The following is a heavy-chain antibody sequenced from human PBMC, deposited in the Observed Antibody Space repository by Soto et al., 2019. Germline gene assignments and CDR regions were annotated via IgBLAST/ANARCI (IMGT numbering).Heavy chain of an antibody. CDR1: GFTFSRYW. CDR2: IKQGGTEK. V-gene: IGHV3-7*01. D-gene: IGHD3-16*01. CDR3: ARGDTPMITGMDSFDI. J-gene: IGHJ3*02. Sequence: GGSLRLSCAASGFTFSRYWMNWVRQAPGKGSEWVANIKQGGTEKNYVDSVKGRFTISRDNARKSLYLQMDSLRAEDTAVYFCARGDTPMITGMDSFDIWGQGTMVTVSS.